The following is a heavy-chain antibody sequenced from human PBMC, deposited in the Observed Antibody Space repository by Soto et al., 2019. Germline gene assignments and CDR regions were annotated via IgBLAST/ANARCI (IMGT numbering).Heavy chain of an antibody. CDR3: AHSPLAYRQIDY. D-gene: IGHD4-4*01. V-gene: IGHV2-5*01. Sequence: SGPTLVNPTQTLTLTCTFSGFSLSASGVGVGWIRQPPGKALERLALIYWNDDKRYSPSLKSRLTITKDTSKNQVVLTMTNMDPVDTATYYCAHSPLAYRQIDYWGQGTLVTVSS. CDR2: IYWNDDK. J-gene: IGHJ4*02. CDR1: GFSLSASGVG.